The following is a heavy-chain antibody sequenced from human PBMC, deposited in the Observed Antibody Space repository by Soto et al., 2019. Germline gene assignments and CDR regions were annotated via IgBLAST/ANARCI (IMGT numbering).Heavy chain of an antibody. V-gene: IGHV4-4*02. CDR3: ATYSSSSWWFDP. Sequence: SETLSPTFPVSGGPISSSNWGRWVRQPPGKGVEWIGEIYHSGSTNYNPSLKSRVTISVDKSKNQFSLKLSSVTAADTAVYYCATYSSSSWWFDPWGQGTLVTVSS. D-gene: IGHD6-6*01. CDR2: IYHSGST. CDR1: GGPISSSNW. J-gene: IGHJ5*02.